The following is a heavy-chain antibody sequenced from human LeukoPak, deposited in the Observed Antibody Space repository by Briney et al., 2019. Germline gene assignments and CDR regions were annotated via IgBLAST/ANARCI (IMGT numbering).Heavy chain of an antibody. D-gene: IGHD3-10*01. V-gene: IGHV4-4*07. CDR3: VFTMVRGGYFENFDY. J-gene: IGHJ4*02. CDR1: GGSISSYY. CDR2: IYTSGST. Sequence: SETLSLTCTVSGGSISSYYWSWIRQPAGKGLEWIGRIYTSGSTNYNPSLKSRVTMSVDTSKNQFSLKLSSVTAADTAVYYCVFTMVRGGYFENFDYWGQGTLVTVSS.